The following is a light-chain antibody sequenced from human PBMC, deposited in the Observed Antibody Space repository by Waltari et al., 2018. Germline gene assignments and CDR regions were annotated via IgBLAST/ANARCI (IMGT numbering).Light chain of an antibody. CDR1: QSLNTN. V-gene: IGKV3-15*01. Sequence: EIVMTQSPATLSVSPGERATLSCRASQSLNTNLAWYQQKAGQAPRLLIYGASTRATGIPARFSGSGSGTEFTLTISSLQSEDCAVYYCQQYNSWPPYTFGQGTKLEIK. CDR2: GAS. CDR3: QQYNSWPPYT. J-gene: IGKJ2*01.